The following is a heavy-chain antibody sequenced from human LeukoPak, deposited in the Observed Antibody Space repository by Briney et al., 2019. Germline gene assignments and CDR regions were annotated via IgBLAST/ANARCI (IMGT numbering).Heavy chain of an antibody. V-gene: IGHV4-34*01. CDR3: ARGRRGSGGTRYFDY. Sequence: PSETLSLTCAVSGYSISSGYYWSWIRQPPGKGLEWIGEINHSGSTNYNPSLKSRVTISVDTSKNQFSLKLSSVTAADTAVYYCARGRRGSGGTRYFDYWGQGTLVTVSS. CDR1: GYSISSGYY. CDR2: INHSGST. J-gene: IGHJ4*02. D-gene: IGHD2-15*01.